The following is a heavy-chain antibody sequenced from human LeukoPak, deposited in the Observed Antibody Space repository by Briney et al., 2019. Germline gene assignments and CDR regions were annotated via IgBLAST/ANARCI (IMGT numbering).Heavy chain of an antibody. CDR1: GGSISSYY. CDR3: ARSGPYGSGSYYYYYYYYMDV. J-gene: IGHJ6*03. CDR2: IYYSGST. V-gene: IGHV4-59*01. D-gene: IGHD3-10*01. Sequence: SETLSLTCTVSGGSISSYYWSWIRQPPGKGLEWIGYIYYSGSTNYNPSLKSRVTISVDTSKNQFSLKLSSVTAADTAVYYCARSGPYGSGSYYYYYYYYMDVWGKGTTVTISS.